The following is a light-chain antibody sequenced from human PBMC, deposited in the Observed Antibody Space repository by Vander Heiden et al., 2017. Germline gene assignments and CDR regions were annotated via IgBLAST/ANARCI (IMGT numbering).Light chain of an antibody. CDR2: RAS. V-gene: IGKV3-15*01. Sequence: EIVMTQSPATLSLSPGGRATLSCRASQRGSSNLAWYQQRPGQAPRELIVRASTRANGIPARFSGSGSGTECTLTISSLQSEDFAVYYGQQYHNWPRTFGQGTKVEIK. CDR3: QQYHNWPRT. J-gene: IGKJ1*01. CDR1: QRGSSN.